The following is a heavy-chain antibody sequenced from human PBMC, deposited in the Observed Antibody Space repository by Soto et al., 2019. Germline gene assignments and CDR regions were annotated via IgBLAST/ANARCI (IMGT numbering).Heavy chain of an antibody. J-gene: IGHJ4*02. CDR1: GGSISTGGYY. CDR3: ARGLSVTLFDN. D-gene: IGHD4-17*01. Sequence: QVQLQESGPGLVKPSQTLSLTCTVSGGSISTGGYYWTWIRQHPGKGLEWIRYFYYSGSTYYNPSLKSRITISVDTSKNQFSLKLSSVTAADTAVYYCARGLSVTLFDNWGQGTLVTVSS. V-gene: IGHV4-31*03. CDR2: FYYSGST.